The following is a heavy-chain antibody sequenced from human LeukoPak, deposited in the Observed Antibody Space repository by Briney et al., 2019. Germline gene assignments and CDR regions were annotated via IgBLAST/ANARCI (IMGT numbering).Heavy chain of an antibody. J-gene: IGHJ3*02. Sequence: GRSLRLSCAASGFTFDDYVMHWVRQVPGKGLKWVSGINWNSGTIGYADSVKGRFTISRDNAKNTLYLQMNSLRAEDTAIYYCTKGSVLTIFGMAWHAFDIWGQGTMVTVSP. V-gene: IGHV3-9*01. D-gene: IGHD3-3*01. CDR3: TKGSVLTIFGMAWHAFDI. CDR2: INWNSGTI. CDR1: GFTFDDYV.